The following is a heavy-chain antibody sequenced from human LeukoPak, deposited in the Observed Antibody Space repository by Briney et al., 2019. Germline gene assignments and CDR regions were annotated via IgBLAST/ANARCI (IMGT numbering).Heavy chain of an antibody. CDR2: ITASGTAM. V-gene: IGHV3-48*02. D-gene: IGHD1-26*01. Sequence: GGSLRLSCAASGFTFSSYSMNWVRQAPGKGLEWASHITASGTAMFYADSVKGRFTISRDNAKNSLYLQMNSLRDEDTAVYYCASSGSYRFDYWGQGTLVTVSS. CDR3: ASSGSYRFDY. CDR1: GFTFSSYS. J-gene: IGHJ4*02.